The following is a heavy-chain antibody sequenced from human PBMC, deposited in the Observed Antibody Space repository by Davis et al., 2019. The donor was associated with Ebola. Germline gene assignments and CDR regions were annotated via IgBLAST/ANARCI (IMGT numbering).Heavy chain of an antibody. CDR1: GFTFSSYW. CDR2: ISSSSSYI. D-gene: IGHD3-16*01. V-gene: IGHV3-21*01. J-gene: IGHJ4*02. CDR3: ARDTYYDYIWGSPIDY. Sequence: GGSLRLSCAASGFTFSSYWMSWVRQAPGKGLEWVSSISSSSSYIYYADSVKGRFTISRDNAKNSLYLQMNSLRAEDTAVYYCARDTYYDYIWGSPIDYWGQGTRVTVSS.